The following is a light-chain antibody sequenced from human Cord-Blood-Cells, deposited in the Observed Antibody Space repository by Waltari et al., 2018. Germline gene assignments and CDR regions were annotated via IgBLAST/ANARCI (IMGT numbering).Light chain of an antibody. CDR3: CSYAGSSTWV. V-gene: IGLV2-23*01. CDR1: SRDVGSYNL. CDR2: EGS. J-gene: IGLJ3*02. Sequence: QSALTQPAPVSGSPGQSITISCTGTSRDVGSYNLVPWYQQHPGKAPKLMIYEGSKRPSGVSNRFSGSKSGNTASLTISGLQAEDEADYYCCSYAGSSTWVFGGGTKLTVL.